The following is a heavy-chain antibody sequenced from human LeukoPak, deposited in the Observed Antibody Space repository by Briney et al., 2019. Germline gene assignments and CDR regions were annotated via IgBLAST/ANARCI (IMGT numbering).Heavy chain of an antibody. Sequence: KSSDTLSLPCTVSGGTINSYYWSWIRQPPGKGLEWIGYVYFSGNIKYNTSLKSRATISVDTSRNQFSLKLASVTAADTAVYYCAKLSPPPLVTTSPFDTWGQGSMVIVSS. CDR2: VYFSGNI. J-gene: IGHJ3*02. CDR3: AKLSPPPLVTTSPFDT. D-gene: IGHD4-17*01. V-gene: IGHV4-59*08. CDR1: GGTINSYY.